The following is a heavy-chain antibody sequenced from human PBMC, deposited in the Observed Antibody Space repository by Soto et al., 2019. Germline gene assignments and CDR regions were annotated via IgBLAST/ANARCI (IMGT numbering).Heavy chain of an antibody. Sequence: GASVKVSCKASGGTFSSYAISWVRQAPGQGLEWMGGIIPIFGTANYAQKFQGRVTITADESTSTAYMELSSLRSEDTAVYYCARGVVVVPAAMSIHYYGMDVWGQGTTVTVSS. D-gene: IGHD2-2*01. CDR3: ARGVVVVPAAMSIHYYGMDV. V-gene: IGHV1-69*13. CDR2: IIPIFGTA. J-gene: IGHJ6*02. CDR1: GGTFSSYA.